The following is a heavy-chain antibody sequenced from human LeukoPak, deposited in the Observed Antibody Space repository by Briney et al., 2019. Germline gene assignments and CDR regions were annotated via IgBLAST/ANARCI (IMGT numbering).Heavy chain of an antibody. Sequence: GGSLRLSCAASGFTFSNYVMSWVRQAPGKGLEWVSGISGSGDSTYYADSVKGRFTIPRDNCKNTLYLQMNSLRAEDTALYYCAKDMGYFTGMDVWGQGTTVTVSS. D-gene: IGHD2-8*01. J-gene: IGHJ6*02. CDR1: GFTFSNYV. CDR2: ISGSGDST. CDR3: AKDMGYFTGMDV. V-gene: IGHV3-23*01.